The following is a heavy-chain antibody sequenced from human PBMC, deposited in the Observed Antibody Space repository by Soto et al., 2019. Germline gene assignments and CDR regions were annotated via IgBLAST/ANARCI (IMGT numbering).Heavy chain of an antibody. CDR3: ARGPGGRLDY. J-gene: IGHJ4*02. CDR2: IYYSGST. Sequence: QVQLQESGPGLVKPSETLSLTCTVSGGSVSSGSYYWSWIRQPPGKGLEWIGYIYYSGSTNYNPSLKSRVTISVDTSKNQCSLKLSSVTAADTAVYYCARGPGGRLDYWGQGTLVTVSS. CDR1: GGSVSSGSYY. V-gene: IGHV4-61*01. D-gene: IGHD1-26*01.